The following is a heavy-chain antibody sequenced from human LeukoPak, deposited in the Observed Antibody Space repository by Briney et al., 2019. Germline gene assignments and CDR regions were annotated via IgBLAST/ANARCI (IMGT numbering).Heavy chain of an antibody. CDR2: IYYSGST. D-gene: IGHD3-22*01. CDR3: ARAPLAPAYYDSSVGTFDY. Sequence: SETLSLTCTVSGGSISSSSYYWGWIRQPPGKGLEWIGSIYYSGSTYYNPSLKSRVTISVDTSKNQFSLKLRSVTAADTAVYYCARAPLAPAYYDSSVGTFDYWGQGTLVTVSS. CDR1: GGSISSSSYY. J-gene: IGHJ4*02. V-gene: IGHV4-39*01.